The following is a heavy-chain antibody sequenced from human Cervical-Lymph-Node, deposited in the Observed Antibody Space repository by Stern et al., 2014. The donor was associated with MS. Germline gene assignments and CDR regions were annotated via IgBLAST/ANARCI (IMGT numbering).Heavy chain of an antibody. D-gene: IGHD6-13*01. J-gene: IGHJ5*02. CDR2: IYWDDDE. CDR1: GFSLSTSGVG. Sequence: QVTLRESGPTLVKPTQTLTLTCTFSGFSLSTSGVGVGWIRQPPGKALAWLALIYWDDDERYSPSLQSRLTITKDTSKNQVVLTMTNVDPVDTATYYCACRRGIGWFDPWGQGTLVTVSS. CDR3: ACRRGIGWFDP. V-gene: IGHV2-5*02.